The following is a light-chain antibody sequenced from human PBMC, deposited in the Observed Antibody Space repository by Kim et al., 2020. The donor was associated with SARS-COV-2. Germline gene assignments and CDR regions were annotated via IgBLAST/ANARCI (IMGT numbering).Light chain of an antibody. Sequence: SPGESATLSCRASQSVSSNYLAWYQQKPGQAPRLLIYGGSSRATGIPDRFSGSRSGTDFTLTITRLEPEDFAVYYCQQYSSSPATFGQGTKVDIK. CDR1: QSVSSNY. CDR2: GGS. CDR3: QQYSSSPAT. J-gene: IGKJ1*01. V-gene: IGKV3-20*01.